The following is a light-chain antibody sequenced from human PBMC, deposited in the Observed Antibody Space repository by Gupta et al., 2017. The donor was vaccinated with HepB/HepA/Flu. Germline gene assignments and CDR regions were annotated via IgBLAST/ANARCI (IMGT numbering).Light chain of an antibody. CDR2: GAS. J-gene: IGKJ1*01. CDR1: QSLSSTY. V-gene: IGKV3-20*01. CDR3: HQDGSSPWT. Sequence: IVLTPSPGTLSLSPGERATLSCRASQSLSSTYLAWYQQKPGQAPRLLIYGASTRATGIPDRFSGSGSETDFTLTINRLDPEDFAVYFCHQDGSSPWTFGQGTQVEVK.